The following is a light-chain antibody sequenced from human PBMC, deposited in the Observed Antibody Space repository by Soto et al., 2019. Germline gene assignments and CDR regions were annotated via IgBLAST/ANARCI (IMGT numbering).Light chain of an antibody. V-gene: IGKV3-20*01. Sequence: ENVVTQSPDTLSLSPGERATLSCRASQSVTTKLAWYQHKPGQAPRLLISGASSRASGVPDRFSGSGSETDFTIIICRLQAEACALYYYEEYGCAPISLAEGTRLEI. CDR2: GAS. CDR1: QSVTTK. J-gene: IGKJ5*01. CDR3: EEYGCAPIS.